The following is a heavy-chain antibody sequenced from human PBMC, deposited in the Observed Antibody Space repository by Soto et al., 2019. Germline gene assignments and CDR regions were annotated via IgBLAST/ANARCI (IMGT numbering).Heavy chain of an antibody. V-gene: IGHV1-69*13. CDR1: GGTFSSYA. Sequence: SVKVSCKXSGGTFSSYAISWVRQAPGQGLEWMGGIIPIFGTANYAQKFQGRVTITADESTSTAYMELSSLRSEDTAVYYCARDSGGSGSYRFGYYYGMDVWGQGTTVTVSS. J-gene: IGHJ6*02. CDR3: ARDSGGSGSYRFGYYYGMDV. D-gene: IGHD1-26*01. CDR2: IIPIFGTA.